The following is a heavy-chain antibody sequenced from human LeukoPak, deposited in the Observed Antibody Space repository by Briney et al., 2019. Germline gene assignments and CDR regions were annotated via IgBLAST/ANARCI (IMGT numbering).Heavy chain of an antibody. D-gene: IGHD3-22*01. V-gene: IGHV4-34*01. CDR2: INDSGST. Sequence: PSETLSLTCAVYGGSFSGYYWSWIRQPPGKGLEWIGGINDSGSTNYNPSLKSRVTISVDTSKNQFSLKLSSVTAADTAVYYCARGAGHYYDSSGYYDGTSNWFDPWGRGTLVTVSS. CDR3: ARGAGHYYDSSGYYDGTSNWFDP. CDR1: GGSFSGYY. J-gene: IGHJ5*02.